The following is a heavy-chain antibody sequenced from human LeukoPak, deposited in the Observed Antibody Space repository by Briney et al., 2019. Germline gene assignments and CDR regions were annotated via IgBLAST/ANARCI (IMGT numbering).Heavy chain of an antibody. V-gene: IGHV4-34*01. CDR1: GGSFSGYY. CDR2: INHSGST. D-gene: IGHD3-22*01. J-gene: IGHJ5*02. CDR3: ASTSITMIVA. Sequence: PSETLSLTCAVYGGSFSGYYWSWIRQPPGKGLEWIGEINHSGSTNYNPSLKSRVTISVDTSKNQFSLKLSSVTAADTAVYYCASTSITMIVAWGQGTLVTVSS.